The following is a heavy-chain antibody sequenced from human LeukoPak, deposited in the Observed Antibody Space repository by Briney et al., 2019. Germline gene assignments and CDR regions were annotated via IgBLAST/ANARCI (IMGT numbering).Heavy chain of an antibody. D-gene: IGHD4-17*01. V-gene: IGHV1-2*02. CDR3: ARRTTVTTSSTINDY. CDR2: INPNSGGT. CDR1: RYTFTGYC. J-gene: IGHJ4*02. Sequence: ASVKVSWMASRYTFTGYCMHWVRQAPGQGLEWMGWINPNSGGTNYAQKFQGRVTMTRDTSISTAYMELSRLRSDDTAVYYCARRTTVTTSSTINDYWGQGTLVTVSS.